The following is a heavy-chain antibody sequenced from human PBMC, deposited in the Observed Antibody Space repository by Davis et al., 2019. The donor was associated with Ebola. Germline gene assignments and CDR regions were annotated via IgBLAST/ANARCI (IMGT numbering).Heavy chain of an antibody. Sequence: AASVKVSCKASGYTFTNYDLNWVRQATGQGLEWMGWMNPNSGNTGYAQKFQGRVTMTRNTSISTAYMELSRLRSDDTAVYYCARDSPDYRYYYGMDVWGQGTTVTVSS. D-gene: IGHD4-11*01. CDR1: GYTFTNYD. CDR2: MNPNSGNT. V-gene: IGHV1-8*01. CDR3: ARDSPDYRYYYGMDV. J-gene: IGHJ6*02.